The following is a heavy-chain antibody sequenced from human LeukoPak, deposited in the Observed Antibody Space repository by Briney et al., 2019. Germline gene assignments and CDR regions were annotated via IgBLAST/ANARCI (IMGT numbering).Heavy chain of an antibody. D-gene: IGHD2-15*01. V-gene: IGHV4-59*02. CDR1: GGSVSSHF. J-gene: IGHJ6*03. CDR3: AKVYSYHCHYMEV. Sequence: SETLSLTCTVSGGSVSSHFWSWIRQPPGKGLEWIGYIYNSGITNYNPSLKSRVTISLDTSQNQLYLNLSAVTAADTAVYYCAKVYSYHCHYMEVWGKGTTVTVSS. CDR2: IYNSGIT.